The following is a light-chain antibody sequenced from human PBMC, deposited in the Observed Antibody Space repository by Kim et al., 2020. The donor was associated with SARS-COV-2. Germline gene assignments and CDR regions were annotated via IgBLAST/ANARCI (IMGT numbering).Light chain of an antibody. CDR2: SAS. J-gene: IGKJ1*01. V-gene: IGKV3-15*01. Sequence: SLAPGERATLSGRASQSVSGNLAWYQHKPGQAPRLLIYSASTRASDVPARFSGSGSGTEYTLTISSLQSEDIGIYYCHQYINWWTFGQGTKVDIK. CDR3: HQYINWWT. CDR1: QSVSGN.